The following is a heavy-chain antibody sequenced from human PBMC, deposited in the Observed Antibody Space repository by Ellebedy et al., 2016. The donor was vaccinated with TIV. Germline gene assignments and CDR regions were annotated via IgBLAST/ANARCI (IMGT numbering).Heavy chain of an antibody. CDR2: INPDSGST. D-gene: IGHD3-22*01. J-gene: IGHJ4*02. CDR3: ARVRHEVVFDF. V-gene: IGHV1-2*02. CDR1: GYTFTGYY. Sequence: ASVKVSCKASGYTFTGYYMHWVRQAPGQGLEWLGWINPDSGSTKYAQKFQGRVTMTRDTSVKTANMELGGLRSDDTAVYYCARVRHEVVFDFWGQGTLVTVSS.